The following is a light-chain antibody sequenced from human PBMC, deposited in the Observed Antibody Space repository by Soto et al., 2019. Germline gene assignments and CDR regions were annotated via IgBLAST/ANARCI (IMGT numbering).Light chain of an antibody. CDR1: QGISSY. V-gene: IGKV1-8*01. CDR3: QQYYSPTWT. J-gene: IGKJ1*01. Sequence: AIRMTQSPSSVSASTGDRVTITCRASQGISSYLAWYQQKPGKAPKLLIYAASTLQSGVPSRFSGSGSGTDFTLTISCLQSEDFATYYCQQYYSPTWTFGQGTKVEIK. CDR2: AAS.